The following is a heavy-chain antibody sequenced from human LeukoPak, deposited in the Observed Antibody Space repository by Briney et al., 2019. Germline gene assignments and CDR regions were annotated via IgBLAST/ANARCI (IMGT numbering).Heavy chain of an antibody. Sequence: GGSLRLSCAASGSTFSSYGMSWVRQAPGKGLEWVSAISGSGGSTYYADSVKGRFTISRDNSKNTLYLQMNSLRAEDTAVYYCAKTIWGITGTFDYWGQGTLVTVSS. CDR3: AKTIWGITGTFDY. CDR2: ISGSGGST. J-gene: IGHJ4*02. CDR1: GSTFSSYG. V-gene: IGHV3-23*01. D-gene: IGHD1-20*01.